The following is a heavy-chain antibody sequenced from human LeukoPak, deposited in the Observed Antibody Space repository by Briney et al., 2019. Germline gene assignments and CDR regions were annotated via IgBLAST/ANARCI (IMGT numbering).Heavy chain of an antibody. CDR1: GGSISRYY. J-gene: IGHJ4*02. V-gene: IGHV4-59*01. CDR2: IYYSGST. Sequence: SETLSLTCTVSGGSISRYYWSWIRQPPGKGLEWIGYIYYSGSTNYNPSLKSRVTISVDTSKNQFSLKLSSVTAADTAVYYCARGGGLAAPLDYWGQGTLVTVSS. CDR3: ARGGGLAAPLDY. D-gene: IGHD6-13*01.